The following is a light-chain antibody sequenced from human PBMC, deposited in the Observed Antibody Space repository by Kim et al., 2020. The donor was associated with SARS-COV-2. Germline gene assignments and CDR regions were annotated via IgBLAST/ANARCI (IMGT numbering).Light chain of an antibody. Sequence: EIVMTQSPATLSLSPGERATLSCRASQSVSSNLAWYQQKPGQAPRLLIYGASTRATGIPARFSGSGSGTDFTLTISSLQSEDFAVYYCQRYNNWLTFCQGTRLEIK. V-gene: IGKV3-15*01. J-gene: IGKJ5*01. CDR3: QRYNNWLT. CDR2: GAS. CDR1: QSVSSN.